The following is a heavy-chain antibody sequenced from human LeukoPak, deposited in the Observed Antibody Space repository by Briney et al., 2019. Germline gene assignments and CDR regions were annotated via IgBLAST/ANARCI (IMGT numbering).Heavy chain of an antibody. V-gene: IGHV3-33*01. J-gene: IGHJ4*01. CDR2: IWYDGSNK. D-gene: IGHD3-10*01. CDR3: ARGRAGNYYNHNDY. CDR1: GFTFSSYG. Sequence: QPGGSLRLSCAASGFTFSSYGMHWVRQAPGKGLEWVAVIWYDGSNKYYADSVKGRFTISRDNSKNTLYLQMNSLRAEDTAVYYCARGRAGNYYNHNDYWGHGTLVTVSS.